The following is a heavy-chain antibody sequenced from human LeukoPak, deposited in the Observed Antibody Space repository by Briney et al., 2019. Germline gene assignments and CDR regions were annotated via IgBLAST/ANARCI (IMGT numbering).Heavy chain of an antibody. CDR2: ISSSSSYI. CDR1: GFTFSSYS. CDR3: ARDDWELVGATYFDY. D-gene: IGHD1-26*01. Sequence: GGSLRLSCAASGFTFSSYSMNWVRQAPGKGLEWVSSISSSSSYIYYADSVKGRFTISRDNAKNSLYLQINSLRAEDTAVYYCARDDWELVGATYFDYWGQGTLVTVSS. V-gene: IGHV3-21*01. J-gene: IGHJ4*02.